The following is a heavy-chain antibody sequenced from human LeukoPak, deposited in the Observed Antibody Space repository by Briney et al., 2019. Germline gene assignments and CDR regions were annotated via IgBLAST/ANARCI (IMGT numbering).Heavy chain of an antibody. V-gene: IGHV3-30*02. J-gene: IGHJ4*02. CDR1: GFTFSSYG. CDR3: AKGDCSGGSCYFDY. D-gene: IGHD2-15*01. Sequence: GGSLRLSCAASGFTFSSYGMHWVRRAPGKGLEWVAFIRYDGSNKYYADSVKGRFTISRDNSKNTLYLQMNSLRAEDTAVYYCAKGDCSGGSCYFDYWGQGTLVTVSS. CDR2: IRYDGSNK.